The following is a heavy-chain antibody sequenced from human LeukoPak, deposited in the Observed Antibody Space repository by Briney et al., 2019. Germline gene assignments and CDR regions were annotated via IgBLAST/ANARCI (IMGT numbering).Heavy chain of an antibody. CDR2: ISSSGSTI. V-gene: IGHV3-48*03. J-gene: IGHJ4*02. CDR3: ASGRQQPY. Sequence: GGSLRLSCAASGFTSIGYEMSWVPQAPGRGLEWVSYISSSGSTIYYADSVKGRFTISRDNAKNSLYLQMNSLRAEDTAVYYCASGRQQPYWGQGTLVTVSS. D-gene: IGHD6-13*01. CDR1: GFTSIGYE.